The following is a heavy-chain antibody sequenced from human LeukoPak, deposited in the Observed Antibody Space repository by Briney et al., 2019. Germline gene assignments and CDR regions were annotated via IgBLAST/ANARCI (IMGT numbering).Heavy chain of an antibody. J-gene: IGHJ4*02. CDR2: ISKSGDTT. Sequence: GGSLRLSCAASGFTFSDYYMSWIRQAPGKGLEWVSYISKSGDTTVYADSVKGRFSISRDNAKNSLYLQMNSLRAEDTAVYYCARVLGSYASDYWGQGTLVTVSS. CDR1: GFTFSDYY. CDR3: ARVLGSYASDY. D-gene: IGHD3-16*01. V-gene: IGHV3-11*01.